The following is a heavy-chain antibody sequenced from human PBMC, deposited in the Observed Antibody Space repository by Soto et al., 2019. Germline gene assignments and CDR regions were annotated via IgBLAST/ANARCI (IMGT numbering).Heavy chain of an antibody. Sequence: QVQLMQSGAEVKKPGASVKVSCKASGDTFTNYYIHWVRQAPGQGLEWMGTVNPSGGHTTYSQNCLGRVTMTRDTSTSTLYMELTSLTSGDTAVYYCARGGHVVVVTAAFDYWGQGTLVTVSS. CDR3: ARGGHVVVVTAAFDY. D-gene: IGHD2-21*02. J-gene: IGHJ4*02. V-gene: IGHV1-46*01. CDR2: VNPSGGHT. CDR1: GDTFTNYY.